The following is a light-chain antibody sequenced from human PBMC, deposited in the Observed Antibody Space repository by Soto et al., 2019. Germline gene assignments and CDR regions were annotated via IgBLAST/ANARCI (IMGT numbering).Light chain of an antibody. CDR1: SSNIGAGYD. CDR2: GNS. CDR3: QSYDSSLSVVV. Sequence: QTVVTQPPSVSGAPGQRVTISCTGSSSNIGAGYDVQWYQQLPGTAPKLLIYGNSNRPSGVPDRFSGSKSGTSASLAITGLRTEDEADYYCQSYDSSLSVVVFGGGTKLTVL. J-gene: IGLJ2*01. V-gene: IGLV1-40*01.